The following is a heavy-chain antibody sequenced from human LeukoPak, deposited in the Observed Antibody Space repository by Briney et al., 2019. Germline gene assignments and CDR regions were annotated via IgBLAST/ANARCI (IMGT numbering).Heavy chain of an antibody. CDR2: IYHSGST. CDR1: GVSISSGGYS. J-gene: IGHJ3*02. V-gene: IGHV4-30-2*01. D-gene: IGHD2-8*02. CDR3: ARSLGPWWVFDI. Sequence: RTSQTLSLTCAVSGVSISSGGYSWSWIRQPPGKGLEWIGYIYHSGSTYYNPSLKSRVTISVDRSKNQFSLKLSSVTAADTAVYYCARSLGPWWVFDIWGQGTMVTVSS.